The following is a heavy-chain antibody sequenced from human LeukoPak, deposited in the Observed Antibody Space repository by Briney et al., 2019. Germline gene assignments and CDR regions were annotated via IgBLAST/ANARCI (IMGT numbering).Heavy chain of an antibody. Sequence: GGSLRLSCSTSGFTFGDYAMSWVRQAPGKGLEWVGFIQAKAYGEAAKYAAPVNGRFSIWRDDSQSIANLQMNDLKAEDTAVYYCTRAPHPRCSSSGCYLDYWGQGTLVTVSS. CDR2: IQAKAYGEAA. J-gene: IGHJ4*02. D-gene: IGHD2-2*01. V-gene: IGHV3-49*04. CDR1: GFTFGDYA. CDR3: TRAPHPRCSSSGCYLDY.